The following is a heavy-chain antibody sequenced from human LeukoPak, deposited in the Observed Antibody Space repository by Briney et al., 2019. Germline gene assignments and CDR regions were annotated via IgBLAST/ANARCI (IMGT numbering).Heavy chain of an antibody. J-gene: IGHJ5*02. CDR1: GGSISSSSYY. Sequence: PSETLSLTCTVSGGSISSSSYYWGWIRQPPGKGLEWIGSIYYSGSTYYNPSLKSRVTISVDTSKNQFSLKLSSVTAADTAVYYCARQGRAYCGGDCYSFWFDPWSQGTLVTVSS. CDR3: ARQGRAYCGGDCYSFWFDP. CDR2: IYYSGST. D-gene: IGHD2-21*02. V-gene: IGHV4-39*01.